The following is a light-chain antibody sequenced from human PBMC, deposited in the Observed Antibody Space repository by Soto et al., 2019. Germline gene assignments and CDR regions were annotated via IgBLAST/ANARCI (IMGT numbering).Light chain of an antibody. V-gene: IGKV1-5*03. J-gene: IGKJ1*01. Sequence: DIQMTQSPSTLSASVGDRVTITCRASQSISSWLAWYQQKPGKAPKLLIYKASSLESGVPSRFSGSGYGTEFTLTISSLQPDGFATYYCQQYNSFPTFGQGTKVEIK. CDR1: QSISSW. CDR2: KAS. CDR3: QQYNSFPT.